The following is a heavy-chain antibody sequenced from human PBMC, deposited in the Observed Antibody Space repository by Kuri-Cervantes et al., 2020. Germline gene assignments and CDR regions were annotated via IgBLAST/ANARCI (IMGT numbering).Heavy chain of an antibody. V-gene: IGHV4-39*07. D-gene: IGHD6-19*01. J-gene: IGHJ4*02. CDR1: GGSIRSSGHY. CDR2: IYYSGNT. CDR3: ARGQWRALADFDY. Sequence: SETLSLTCSVSGGSIRSSGHYWGWIRQPPGKGLEWIGTIYYSGNTYYSPSLQSRLTISVDTSKNQFSLRLSSVTAADTAVYYCARGQWRALADFDYWGQGTLVTVSS.